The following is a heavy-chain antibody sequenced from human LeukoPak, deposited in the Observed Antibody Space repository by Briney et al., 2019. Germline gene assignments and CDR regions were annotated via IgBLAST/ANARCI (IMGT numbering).Heavy chain of an antibody. CDR2: ISSSSSYI. Sequence: PGGSLRLSCAASGFTFSSYSMNWVRQAPGKGLGWVSSISSSSSYIYYADSVKGRFTISRDNAKNSLYLQMNSLRAEDTAVYYCAREYVGPWYFDYWGQGTLVTVSS. CDR3: AREYVGPWYFDY. V-gene: IGHV3-21*01. D-gene: IGHD1-26*01. CDR1: GFTFSSYS. J-gene: IGHJ4*02.